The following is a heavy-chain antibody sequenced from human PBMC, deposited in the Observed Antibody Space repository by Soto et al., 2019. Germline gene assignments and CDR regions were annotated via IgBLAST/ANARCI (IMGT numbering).Heavy chain of an antibody. CDR3: ARPDCSGGSCLIPSNY. J-gene: IGHJ4*02. CDR1: GFTFSSYS. V-gene: IGHV3-21*01. D-gene: IGHD2-15*01. CDR2: ISSSSSYI. Sequence: GGSLRLSCAASGFTFSSYSMNWVRQAPGKGLEWVSSISSSSSYIYYADSVKGRFTISRDNAKNSLYLQMNSLRAEDTAVYYCARPDCSGGSCLIPSNYWGQGTLVTVSS.